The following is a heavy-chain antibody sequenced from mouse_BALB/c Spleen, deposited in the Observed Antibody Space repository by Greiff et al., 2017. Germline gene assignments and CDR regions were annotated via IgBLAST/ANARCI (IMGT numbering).Heavy chain of an antibody. CDR1: GYSITSDYA. CDR3: ARSVYGNSMDY. D-gene: IGHD2-1*01. CDR2: ISYSGST. J-gene: IGHJ4*01. V-gene: IGHV3-2*02. Sequence: EVKVEESGPGLVKPSQSLSLTCTVTGYSITSDYAWNWIRQFPGNKLEWMGYISYSGSTSYNPSLKSRISITRDTSKNPFFLQLNSVTTEDTATYYCARSVYGNSMDYWGQGTSVTVSS.